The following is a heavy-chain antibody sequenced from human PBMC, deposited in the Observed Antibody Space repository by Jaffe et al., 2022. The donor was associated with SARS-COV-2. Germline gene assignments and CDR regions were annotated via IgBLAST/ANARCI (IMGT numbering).Heavy chain of an antibody. D-gene: IGHD3-22*01. V-gene: IGHV4-34*01. CDR3: ARAGDSSGRGYYYYYYYMDV. Sequence: QVQLQQWGAGLLKPSETLSLTCAVYGGSFSGYYWSWIRQPPGKGLEWIGEINHSGSTNYNPSLKSRVTISVDTSKNQFSLKLSSVTAADTAVYYCARAGDSSGRGYYYYYYYMDVWGKGTTVTVSS. CDR1: GGSFSGYY. J-gene: IGHJ6*03. CDR2: INHSGST.